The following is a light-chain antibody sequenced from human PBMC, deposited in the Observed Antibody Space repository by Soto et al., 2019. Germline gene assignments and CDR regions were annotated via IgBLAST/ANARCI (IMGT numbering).Light chain of an antibody. J-gene: IGKJ1*01. CDR1: QSLVFSDGKTY. V-gene: IGKV2D-29*01. Sequence: DIVMTQTPLSLSVTPGQPASISCKSSQSLVFSDGKTYFYWFLQKSGQPPQLLIHGVSNRFSGVPDRFSGSGSGTDFTPKISRVEAEDVGIYYCMQSVAAPWTFGQGTKVEIQ. CDR3: MQSVAAPWT. CDR2: GVS.